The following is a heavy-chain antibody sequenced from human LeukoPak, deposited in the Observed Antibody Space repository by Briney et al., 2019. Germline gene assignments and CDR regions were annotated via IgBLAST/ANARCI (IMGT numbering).Heavy chain of an antibody. J-gene: IGHJ4*02. CDR3: ARVRSGYDPLDY. Sequence: PGGSLRLSCAASGFTFSSYGMHWVRQAPGKGLEWVAVIWYDGSNKYYADSVKGRFTISRDNSKNTLYLQMNSLRAEDTAVYYCARVRSGYDPLDYWGQGTLVTVSS. CDR1: GFTFSSYG. D-gene: IGHD5-12*01. CDR2: IWYDGSNK. V-gene: IGHV3-33*01.